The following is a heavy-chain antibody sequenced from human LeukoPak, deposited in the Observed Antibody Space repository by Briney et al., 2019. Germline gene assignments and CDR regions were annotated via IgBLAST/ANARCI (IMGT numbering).Heavy chain of an antibody. CDR1: GFTFSDYS. CDR2: INPTSSSI. CDR3: VRLRRNSDRSYYYYYYDH. Sequence: GGSLRLSCAGSGFTFSDYSINWVRQAPGKGLEWVSSINPTSSSIYYAGAVRGRFTISRDNAKSSLYLQMDGLTVEDTAVYYCVRLRRNSDRSYYYYYYDHWGQGILVTVSS. D-gene: IGHD3-22*01. V-gene: IGHV3-21*01. J-gene: IGHJ4*02.